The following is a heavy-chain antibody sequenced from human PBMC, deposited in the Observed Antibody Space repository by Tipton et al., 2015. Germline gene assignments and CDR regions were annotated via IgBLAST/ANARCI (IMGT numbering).Heavy chain of an antibody. CDR3: ATRSYYYYGMDV. CDR1: GYTFTDYH. V-gene: IGHV1-2*02. CDR2: INPYSGDT. Sequence: QSGAEVKKPGASVIVSCKASGYTFTDYHMHWVRQAPGQGLEWMAWINPYSGDTYYAQKFQGRVTMKRDTTISTAYMELSRLRSDDTAVYYCATRSYYYYGMDVWGQGTTVTVSS. J-gene: IGHJ6*02.